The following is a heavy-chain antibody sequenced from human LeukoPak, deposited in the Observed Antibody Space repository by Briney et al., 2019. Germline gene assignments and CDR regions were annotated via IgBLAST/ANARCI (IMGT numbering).Heavy chain of an antibody. J-gene: IGHJ4*02. CDR2: IFASGSTT. V-gene: IGHV3-23*05. D-gene: IGHD2-15*01. CDR3: AEQYCSGGSCYSY. CDR1: GFTFSGYA. Sequence: GGSLRLSCAASGFTFSGYAMNWVRQAPGKGLEWVSLIFASGSTTKYADSVKGRFTISRDNSKNTLYLQMNSLRAEDTAVYYCAEQYCSGGSCYSYWGQGTLVTVSS.